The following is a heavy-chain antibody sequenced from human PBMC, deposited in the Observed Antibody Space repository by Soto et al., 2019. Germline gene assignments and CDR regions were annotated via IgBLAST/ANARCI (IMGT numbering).Heavy chain of an antibody. J-gene: IGHJ5*02. Sequence: QVQLQQWGAGLLKPSETLSLTCAVYGGSFSGYYWSWIRQPPGKGLEWIGEINQSGGTNYNPSLKSRVTMSEDKSKNQFSLKLSSVTAADTAVYYCARGDIYMIRGITGKGTWFDPWGQGTLVTVSA. CDR1: GGSFSGYY. CDR3: ARGDIYMIRGITGKGTWFDP. D-gene: IGHD3-10*01. V-gene: IGHV4-34*01. CDR2: INQSGGT.